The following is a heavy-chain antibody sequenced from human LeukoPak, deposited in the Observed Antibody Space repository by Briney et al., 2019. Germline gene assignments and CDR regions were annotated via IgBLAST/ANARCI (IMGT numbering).Heavy chain of an antibody. CDR3: ARDLGYCSSTSCRIDY. CDR2: ISAYNGNI. Sequence: ASVKVSCKASGYTFTSYGISWVRQAPGQRLEWMGWISAYNGNINYAQKLQGRVTMTTDTSTSTAYMELRSLRSDDTAVYYCARDLGYCSSTSCRIDYWGQGTLVTVSS. V-gene: IGHV1-18*01. J-gene: IGHJ4*02. CDR1: GYTFTSYG. D-gene: IGHD2-2*01.